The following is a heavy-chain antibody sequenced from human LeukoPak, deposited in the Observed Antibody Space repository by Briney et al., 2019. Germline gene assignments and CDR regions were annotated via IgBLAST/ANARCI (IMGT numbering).Heavy chain of an antibody. CDR2: INPSGGST. D-gene: IGHD2-15*01. Sequence: ASVKVSCKASGYTFTSYYMHWVQQAPGQGLEWVGIINPSGGSTSYAQKFQGRVTMTRDTSTSTVYMELSSLRSEDTAVYYCARSWVVAPPSSGMDVWGQGTTVTVSS. CDR3: ARSWVVAPPSSGMDV. V-gene: IGHV1-46*01. CDR1: GYTFTSYY. J-gene: IGHJ6*02.